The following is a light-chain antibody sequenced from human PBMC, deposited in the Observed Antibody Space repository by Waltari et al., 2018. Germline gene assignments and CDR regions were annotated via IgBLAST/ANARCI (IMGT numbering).Light chain of an antibody. CDR1: QDISND. CDR2: DAS. CDR3: KQYDNLPSYT. J-gene: IGKJ2*01. V-gene: IGKV1-33*01. Sequence: DIQMTQSPSSLSASVGDRVTITCQASQDISNDLNWYQQKPGKAPKLLIYDASNVEPGDPSRFSVIVSGTDFTFTISSLQPEYIATYYCKQYDNLPSYTFGQGTKLQIK.